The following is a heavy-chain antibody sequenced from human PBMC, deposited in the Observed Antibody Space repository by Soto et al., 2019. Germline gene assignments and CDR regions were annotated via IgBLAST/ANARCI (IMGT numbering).Heavy chain of an antibody. V-gene: IGHV3-23*01. CDR2: ISAGGST. J-gene: IGHJ4*02. D-gene: IGHD2-2*02. CDR1: GFTFSDYA. Sequence: LRLSCTASGFTFSDYAMSWVRQPPGKGLEWVSVISAGGSTYYAGSVKGRFTVSRANSKNTLYLQMNSLRAEDTAVYYCANVPIWCSSTSCYTEGFDYWGQGTLVTVSS. CDR3: ANVPIWCSSTSCYTEGFDY.